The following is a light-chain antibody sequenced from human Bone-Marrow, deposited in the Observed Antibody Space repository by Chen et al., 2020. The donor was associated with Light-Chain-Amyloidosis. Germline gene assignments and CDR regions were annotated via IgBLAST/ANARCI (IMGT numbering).Light chain of an antibody. CDR3: SSFTSSSSYV. V-gene: IGLV2-14*01. CDR2: AVS. J-gene: IGLJ1*01. CDR1: SGDVGTDNY. Sequence: QSALTQPASVSGSPGQSITISCTGTSGDVGTDNYVSWYQQHPGKAPKVMIYAVSNRPSGVSTRFSRSKSGNTASLTISGLQAEDEADYYCSSFTSSSSYVFGPGTKVTVL.